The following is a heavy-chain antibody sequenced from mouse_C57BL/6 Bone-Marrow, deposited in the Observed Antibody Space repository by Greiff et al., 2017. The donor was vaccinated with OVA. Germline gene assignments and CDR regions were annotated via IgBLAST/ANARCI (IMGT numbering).Heavy chain of an antibody. J-gene: IGHJ3*01. Sequence: EVQLQQSGAELVRPGASVKLSCTASGFNIKDDYMHWVKQRPEQGLEWIGWIDPENGDTEYASKFQGKATITADTSSNTAYLQLSSLTSEDTAVYYCTTDYGSPAWFAYWGQGTLVTVSA. CDR3: TTDYGSPAWFAY. V-gene: IGHV14-4*01. CDR1: GFNIKDDY. CDR2: IDPENGDT. D-gene: IGHD1-1*01.